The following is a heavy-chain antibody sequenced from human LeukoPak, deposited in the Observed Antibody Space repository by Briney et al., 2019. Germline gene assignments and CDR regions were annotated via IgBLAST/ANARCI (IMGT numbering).Heavy chain of an antibody. V-gene: IGHV3-9*01. CDR2: ISWNSGSV. J-gene: IGHJ4*02. CDR3: AKDFHYYDSSGYYDY. CDR1: GFTFDDYA. Sequence: GGSLRLSCAASGFTFDDYAMHWVRQAPGKGLEWVSGISWNSGSVGYADSVKGRFTISRDNAKNSLYLQMNSLRAEDTALHYCAKDFHYYDSSGYYDYWGQGTLVTVSS. D-gene: IGHD3-22*01.